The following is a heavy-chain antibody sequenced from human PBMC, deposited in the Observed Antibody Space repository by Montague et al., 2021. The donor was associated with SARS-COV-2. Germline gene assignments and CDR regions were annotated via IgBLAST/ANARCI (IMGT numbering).Heavy chain of an antibody. D-gene: IGHD5-24*01. V-gene: IGHV4-59*01. CDR2: VHNSGNT. CDR3: AYTASRDGYDWPLALDY. Sequence: SETLSLTCTVSGGSISRYFLNWIWQPPGKRTERIGYVHNSGNTTYNYSLNRRVPISVDTSKTQIPLRLNFVTAADTAIYYCAYTASRDGYDWPLALDYWGQGTLVTVSS. CDR1: GGSISRYF. J-gene: IGHJ4*02.